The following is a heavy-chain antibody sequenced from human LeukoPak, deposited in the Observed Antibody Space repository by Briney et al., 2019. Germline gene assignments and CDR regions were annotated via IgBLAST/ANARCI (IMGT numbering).Heavy chain of an antibody. CDR1: GFTFSSYG. D-gene: IGHD4-23*01. CDR2: ISYDGSNK. V-gene: IGHV3-30*03. J-gene: IGHJ4*02. CDR3: ARDYGGSSPFDY. Sequence: PGRSLSLSCAASGFTFSSYGMHWVRQAPGKGLEWVAVISYDGSNKYYADSVKGRFAISRDNAKNSLYLHMNSLRAEDTAVYYCARDYGGSSPFDYWGQGTLVTVSS.